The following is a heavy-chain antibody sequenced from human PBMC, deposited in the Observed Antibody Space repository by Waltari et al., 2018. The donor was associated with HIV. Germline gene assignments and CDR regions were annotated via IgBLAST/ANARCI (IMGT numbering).Heavy chain of an antibody. CDR1: GHTFTRYA. Sequence: QVQLVKSGAEVKKPGASVKVSCKASGHTFTRYALHWVRQAPGQRLEWMGWINAGNGNTEYSQQFKGRVTITRDTSASTAYMELSSLRSEDTAVYYCASEQYSSDWYDNSWGQGTLVTVSS. CDR2: INAGNGNT. V-gene: IGHV1-3*01. J-gene: IGHJ4*02. CDR3: ASEQYSSDWYDNS. D-gene: IGHD6-19*01.